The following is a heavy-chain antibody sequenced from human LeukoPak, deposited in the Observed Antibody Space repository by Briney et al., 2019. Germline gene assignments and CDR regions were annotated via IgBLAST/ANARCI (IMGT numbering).Heavy chain of an antibody. V-gene: IGHV4-59*01. D-gene: IGHD6-19*01. CDR2: IYYSGST. CDR1: GGSTSSYY. J-gene: IGHJ4*02. CDR3: ARESSSGQYNFDY. Sequence: SETLSLTCTVPGGSTSSYYWSWIRQPPGKGLEWIGYIYYSGSTNYNPSLKSRVTISVDTSKNQFSLKLSSVTAADTAVYYCARESSSGQYNFDYWGQGTLVTVSS.